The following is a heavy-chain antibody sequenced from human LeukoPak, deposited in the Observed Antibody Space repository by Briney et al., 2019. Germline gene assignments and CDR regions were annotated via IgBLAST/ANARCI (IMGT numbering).Heavy chain of an antibody. CDR2: IYSGGST. Sequence: GGSLRLSCAASGFTVSSNYMSWVRQAPGKGLEWVSVIYSGGSTYYADSVKGRFTISRDNAKNTLYLQMNSLRAEDTAVYYCARAGLDYYYGMDVWGQGTTVTVSS. CDR3: ARAGLDYYYGMDV. D-gene: IGHD6-19*01. J-gene: IGHJ6*02. V-gene: IGHV3-66*01. CDR1: GFTVSSNY.